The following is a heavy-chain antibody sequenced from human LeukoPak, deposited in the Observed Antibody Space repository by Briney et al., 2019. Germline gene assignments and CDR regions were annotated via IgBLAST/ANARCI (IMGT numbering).Heavy chain of an antibody. V-gene: IGHV3-48*04. CDR1: GFTFSSYS. Sequence: GGSLRLSCAASGFTFSSYSMNRVRQAPGKGLEWVSYISSSSSTIYYADSVKGRFTISRDNAKNSLYLQMNNLRAEDTAVYYCARDRGYCSGGSCYDAFDIWGQGTMVTVSS. CDR2: ISSSSSTI. CDR3: ARDRGYCSGGSCYDAFDI. D-gene: IGHD2-15*01. J-gene: IGHJ3*02.